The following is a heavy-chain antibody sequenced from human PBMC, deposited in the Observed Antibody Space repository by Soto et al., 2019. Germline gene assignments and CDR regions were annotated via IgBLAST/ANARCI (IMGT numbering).Heavy chain of an antibody. CDR3: AREAQLRPAYYYYGMDV. V-gene: IGHV1-46*01. CDR2: INPSGGST. D-gene: IGHD2-2*01. J-gene: IGHJ6*02. CDR1: GYTFTSYY. Sequence: QVQLVQSGAEVKKPGASVKVSCKASGYTFTSYYMHWGRQAPGQGLEWMGIINPSGGSTSYAQKFQGRVTMTRDTSTSTVYMELSSLRSEDTAVYYCAREAQLRPAYYYYGMDVWGQGTTVTVSS.